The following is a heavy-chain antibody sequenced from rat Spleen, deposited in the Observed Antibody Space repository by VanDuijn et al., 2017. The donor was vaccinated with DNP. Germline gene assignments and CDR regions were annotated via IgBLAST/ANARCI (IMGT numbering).Heavy chain of an antibody. Sequence: EVQLVESGGGLVQPGRSLKLSCVASGFTFSTYWMFWIRQAPGTGLEWVGSISSEGDSTDYLDVVKGRFTISRNNAETTVYLQMNSLRSEDTATYYCSKDKHWYAMDAWGQGTSVTVSS. V-gene: IGHV5-58*01. CDR3: SKDKHWYAMDA. CDR1: GFTFSTYW. J-gene: IGHJ4*01. CDR2: ISSEGDST.